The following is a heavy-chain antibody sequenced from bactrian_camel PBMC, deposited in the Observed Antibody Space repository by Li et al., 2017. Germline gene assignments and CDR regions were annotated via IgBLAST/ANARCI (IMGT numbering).Heavy chain of an antibody. Sequence: DVQLVESGGGLVQPGGSLRLSCTASGFAFGSYSMAWVRQAPGKGLEWVSTISSDGKNLHYADSVKGRFTISRDNIKNTLYLQLYSLKTEDTAMYYCVKGQSELWDFGYWGQGTQVTVS. CDR2: ISSDGKNL. CDR3: VKGQSELWDFGY. V-gene: IGHV3S19*01. J-gene: IGHJ6*01. CDR1: GFAFGSYS. D-gene: IGHD5*01.